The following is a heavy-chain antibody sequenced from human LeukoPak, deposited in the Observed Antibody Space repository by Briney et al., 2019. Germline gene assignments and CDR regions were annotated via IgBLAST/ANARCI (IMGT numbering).Heavy chain of an antibody. V-gene: IGHV3-33*01. CDR2: IWSAGSKT. CDR1: GFTSTTYG. Sequence: GGSLRLSCAAPGFTSTTYGMHWVRQAPGKGREWVAVIWSAGSKTYYVDSVKGRFTISRDYSKNTLYLQMSSLRAEDTAVYYCARAGASNEFDYWGQGTLVTVSS. D-gene: IGHD2-8*01. J-gene: IGHJ4*02. CDR3: ARAGASNEFDY.